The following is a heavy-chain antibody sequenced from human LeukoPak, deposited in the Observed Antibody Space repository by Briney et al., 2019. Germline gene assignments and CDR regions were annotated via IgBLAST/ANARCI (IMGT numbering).Heavy chain of an antibody. CDR2: IYHSRST. Sequence: PSETLSLTCAVSGYSISSGYYWGWIRQPPGKGLEWIGSIYHSRSTYYNPSLKSRVTISVDTSKNQFSLKLSSVTAADTAVYYCARLLSDPDYWGQGTLVTVSS. J-gene: IGHJ4*02. D-gene: IGHD1-26*01. CDR1: GYSISSGYY. V-gene: IGHV4-38-2*01. CDR3: ARLLSDPDY.